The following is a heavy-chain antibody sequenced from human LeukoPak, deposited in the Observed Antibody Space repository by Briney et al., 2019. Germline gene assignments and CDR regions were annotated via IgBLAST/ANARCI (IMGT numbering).Heavy chain of an antibody. CDR3: ARVSRSTSCYRD. Sequence: GGSLRLSCAASGFTFSTYWMSWVRQAPGKGLEWVANIKQEGSEKYIVDSVKGRFPISRHKAKNALFLQMNSLRAEDTAVYYCARVSRSTSCYRDWGEGTLVTVSS. V-gene: IGHV3-7*01. D-gene: IGHD2-2*01. CDR1: GFTFSTYW. J-gene: IGHJ4*02. CDR2: IKQEGSEK.